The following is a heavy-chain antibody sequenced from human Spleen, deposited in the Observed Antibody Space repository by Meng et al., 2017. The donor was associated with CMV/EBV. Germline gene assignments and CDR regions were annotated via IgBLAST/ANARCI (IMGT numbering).Heavy chain of an antibody. Sequence: GFTFRSYAMHWVRQAPGKGLEWVAVIYSGGSSTYYADSVKGRFTISRDNSKNTLYLEMNSLRAEDTAVYYCAKGFGDGYSQEYDFDYWGQGTLVTVSS. CDR1: GFTFRSYA. CDR2: IYSGGSST. J-gene: IGHJ4*02. V-gene: IGHV3-23*03. D-gene: IGHD5-24*01. CDR3: AKGFGDGYSQEYDFDY.